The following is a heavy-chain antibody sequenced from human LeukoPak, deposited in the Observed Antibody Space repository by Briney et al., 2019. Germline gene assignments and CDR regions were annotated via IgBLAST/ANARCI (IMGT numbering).Heavy chain of an antibody. J-gene: IGHJ4*02. CDR2: IYYSGST. V-gene: IGHV4-39*01. Sequence: PETLSLTCTVSGGSISSSSYYWGWIRQPPGKGLEWIGSIYYSGSTYYNPSLKSRVTISVDTPKNQFSLKLSSVTAADTAVYYCARHQYSGYGKPFDYWGQGTLVTVSS. CDR3: ARHQYSGYGKPFDY. CDR1: GGSISSSSYY. D-gene: IGHD5-12*01.